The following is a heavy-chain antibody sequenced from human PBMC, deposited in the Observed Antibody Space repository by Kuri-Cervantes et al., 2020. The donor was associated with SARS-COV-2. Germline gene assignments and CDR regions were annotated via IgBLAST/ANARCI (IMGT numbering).Heavy chain of an antibody. D-gene: IGHD1-26*01. CDR1: GFTFSSYA. CDR3: AKGPVGATGAFDI. CDR2: ISGSGGST. J-gene: IGHJ3*02. V-gene: IGHV3-23*01. Sequence: GESLKISCAASGFTFSSYAMIWVRQAPGKGLEWVSAISGSGGSTYYADSVKGRFTISRDNSKNTLYLQMNSLRAEDTAVYYCAKGPVGATGAFDIWGQGTMVTVSS.